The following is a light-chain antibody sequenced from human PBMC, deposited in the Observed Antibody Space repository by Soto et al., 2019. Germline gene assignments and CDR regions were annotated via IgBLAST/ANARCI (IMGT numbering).Light chain of an antibody. CDR2: EVN. CDR3: SSYAGSSNV. V-gene: IGLV2-8*01. J-gene: IGLJ1*01. CDR1: SSDVGGNNY. Sequence: QSVLTQPPSASGSPGQSGAISCTGTSSDVGGNNYVSWYQQHPGKAPKLMIYEVNKGPSGVPDRFSGSKSGNTASLTVSGLQAEDEADYYCSSYAGSSNVFGTGTKLTVL.